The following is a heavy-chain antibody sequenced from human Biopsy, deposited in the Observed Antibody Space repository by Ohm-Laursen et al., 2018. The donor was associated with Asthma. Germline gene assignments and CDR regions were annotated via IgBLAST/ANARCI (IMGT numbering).Heavy chain of an antibody. CDR1: GFSFDDCA. D-gene: IGHD3-22*01. V-gene: IGHV3-9*01. CDR2: ISWNSGNI. J-gene: IGHJ4*01. Sequence: SLRFSCAASGFSFDDCAMHWVRQAPGKGLEWVSSISWNSGNIDYADSVKGRFTISRDNAKNSLYLQMQSLRPEDTAFYYCAKSADYYDSTDYLDFWGRGTLVTVSS. CDR3: AKSADYYDSTDYLDF.